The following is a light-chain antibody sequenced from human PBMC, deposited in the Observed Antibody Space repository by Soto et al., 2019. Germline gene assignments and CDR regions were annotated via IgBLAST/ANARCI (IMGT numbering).Light chain of an antibody. CDR1: RSNIGSNL. V-gene: IGLV1-47*02. CDR3: AAWDDSLSGVV. Sequence: QSAVTQPTSVSGTRGQRVTIFCSGRRSNIGSNLVYWYQQLPGTAPKLLIFSNDQRPSGVPDRFSGSRSGTSASLAISGLRSEDEGDYYCAAWDDSLSGVVFGGGTKLTVL. CDR2: SND. J-gene: IGLJ2*01.